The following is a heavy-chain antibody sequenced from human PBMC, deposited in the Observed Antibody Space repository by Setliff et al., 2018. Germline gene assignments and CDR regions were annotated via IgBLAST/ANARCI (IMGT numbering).Heavy chain of an antibody. J-gene: IGHJ4*02. V-gene: IGHV4-59*11. CDR1: GGSISSHY. D-gene: IGHD4-17*01. CDR2: IYYSGST. Sequence: SETLSLTCTVSGGSISSHYWSWIRQPPGKGLEWIGSIYYSGSTNYNPSLKSQVTISVDTSKNQFSLKLSSVTAADTAVYYCARTDLRCQTDYWGQGTLVTVSS. CDR3: ARTDLRCQTDY.